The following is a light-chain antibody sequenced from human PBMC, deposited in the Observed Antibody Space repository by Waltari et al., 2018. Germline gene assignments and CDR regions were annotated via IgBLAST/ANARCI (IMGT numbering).Light chain of an antibody. V-gene: IGLV3-1*01. CDR3: QVWDRSAHVV. CDR2: QDN. J-gene: IGLJ2*01. CDR1: KLGDNN. Sequence: SYELTQPPSVSVSPGQTAIITCSGDKLGDNNACRYQQKPGQSPVLVIYQDNKRPSGIPERFSGSNSGNTATLTISGTQAMDEADYYCQVWDRSAHVVFGGGTKVTVL.